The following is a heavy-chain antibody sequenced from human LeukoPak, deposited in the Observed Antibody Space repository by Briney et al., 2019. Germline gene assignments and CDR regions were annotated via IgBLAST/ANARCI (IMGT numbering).Heavy chain of an antibody. D-gene: IGHD2-15*01. V-gene: IGHV3-7*01. CDR3: AREFCSGANCYPMGAFDM. CDR1: GFTFSGYC. CDR2: IEQDGGEK. Sequence: GGSLRLSCAASGFTFSGYCMSWVRQAPGKGLEWVANIEQDGGEKYYVDSVKGRFTISRDNAKNSLYLQMNSLRADDTAVYYCAREFCSGANCYPMGAFDMWGQGTMVTVSS. J-gene: IGHJ3*02.